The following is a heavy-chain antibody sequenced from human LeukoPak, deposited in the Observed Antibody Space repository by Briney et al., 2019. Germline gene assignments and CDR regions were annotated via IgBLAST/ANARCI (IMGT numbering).Heavy chain of an antibody. J-gene: IGHJ4*02. D-gene: IGHD6-13*01. CDR2: ISAYNGNT. Sequence: GAPVKVSCKASGYTFSSYGISWVRQAPGQGLKWMGWISAYNGNTNYAQKLQGRVTMTTDTSTSTAYMELRSLRSDDTAVYYCARGHFLAAAGTVDYWGQGTLVTVSS. CDR3: ARGHFLAAAGTVDY. V-gene: IGHV1-18*01. CDR1: GYTFSSYG.